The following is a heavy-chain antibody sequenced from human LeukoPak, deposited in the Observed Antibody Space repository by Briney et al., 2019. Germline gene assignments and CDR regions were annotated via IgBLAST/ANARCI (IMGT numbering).Heavy chain of an antibody. CDR1: GGSFSGYY. V-gene: IGHV4-59*01. CDR2: IYYSGST. D-gene: IGHD4-23*01. J-gene: IGHJ4*02. CDR3: ARGRTTVGY. Sequence: MPSETLSLTCAVYGGSFSGYYWTWIRQPPGKGLEWIGYIYYSGSTNYNPSLKSRVTISVDTSKNQFSLKLSSVTAADTAVYYCARGRTTVGYWGQGTLVTVSS.